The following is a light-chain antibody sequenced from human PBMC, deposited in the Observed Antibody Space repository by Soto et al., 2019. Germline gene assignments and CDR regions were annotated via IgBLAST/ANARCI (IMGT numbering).Light chain of an antibody. V-gene: IGLV2-23*02. CDR1: SSDVGSYNL. CDR2: EVS. Sequence: QSALTQPASVSGSPGQSITISCTGTSSDVGSYNLVSWYQQHPGKVPKLMIYEVSKRPSGISNRFSSSKSGNTASLTISGLQAEDEADYYCCTYAGSSTRFVFGTGTKVTVL. J-gene: IGLJ1*01. CDR3: CTYAGSSTRFV.